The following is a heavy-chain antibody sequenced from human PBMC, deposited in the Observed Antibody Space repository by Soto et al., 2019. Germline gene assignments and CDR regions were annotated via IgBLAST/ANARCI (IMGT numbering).Heavy chain of an antibody. J-gene: IGHJ6*02. Sequence: QVQLVESGGGVVQPGRSLRLSCAASGFTFSSYAMHWVRQAPGKGLEWVAVISYDGSNKYYADSVKGRFTISRDNSKNTLYLQMNSLRAEDTAVYYCARDIVVVVAATFYYYGTDVWGQGTTVTVSS. D-gene: IGHD2-15*01. CDR1: GFTFSSYA. CDR2: ISYDGSNK. CDR3: ARDIVVVVAATFYYYGTDV. V-gene: IGHV3-30-3*01.